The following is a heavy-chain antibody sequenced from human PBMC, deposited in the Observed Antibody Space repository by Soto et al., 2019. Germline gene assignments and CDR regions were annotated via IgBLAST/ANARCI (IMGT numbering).Heavy chain of an antibody. CDR3: ARDRSLAVAGTDYCYYGMDV. V-gene: IGHV1-69*01. CDR2: IIPIFGTA. J-gene: IGHJ6*02. CDR1: GGTFSSYA. Sequence: QVQLVQSGAEVKKPGSSVKVSCKASGGTFSSYAISWVRQAPGQGLEWMGGIIPIFGTANYAQKFQGRVTITADESTSTAYMELSSLRSEDTAVYYCARDRSLAVAGTDYCYYGMDVWGQGTTVTVSS. D-gene: IGHD6-19*01.